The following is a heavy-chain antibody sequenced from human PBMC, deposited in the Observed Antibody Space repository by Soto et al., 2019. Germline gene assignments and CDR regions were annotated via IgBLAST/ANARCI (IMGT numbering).Heavy chain of an antibody. CDR2: IIPILGMA. D-gene: IGHD5-18*01. CDR1: GATFTSYT. Sequence: QVQLVQSGAEVKKPGSSVKVSCKASGATFTSYTTTWVRQAPGKGLEWMGRIIPILGMATYAQKFQDRVPITADKPTSTAYMVLSSLSSADTAVYGCARSYSYGTFGHWGQGTLVTVSS. J-gene: IGHJ1*01. V-gene: IGHV1-69*02. CDR3: ARSYSYGTFGH.